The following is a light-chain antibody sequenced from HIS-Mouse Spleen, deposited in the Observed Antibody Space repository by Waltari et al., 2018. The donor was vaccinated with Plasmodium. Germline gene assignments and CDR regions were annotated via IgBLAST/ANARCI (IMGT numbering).Light chain of an antibody. CDR1: QGISSY. Sequence: AIWMTQSPSLPSASTGARITISCRMRQGISSYLACYQQKPGKAPELLSYAASTLQSGVPSRFSGSGSGTDFALTISCLQSEDFATYYCQQYYSFPYTFGQGTKLEIK. CDR3: QQYYSFPYT. CDR2: AAS. V-gene: IGKV1D-8*02. J-gene: IGKJ2*01.